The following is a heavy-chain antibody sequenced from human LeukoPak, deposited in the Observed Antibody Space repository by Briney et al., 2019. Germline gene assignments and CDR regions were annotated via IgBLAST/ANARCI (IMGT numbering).Heavy chain of an antibody. V-gene: IGHV4-59*02. CDR3: ARIHRYCSGGTCYVLDN. J-gene: IGHJ4*02. Sequence: SETLSLTCVVSGGSVSGYYWGWIRQPPGRGLEWIGYVYYSGSTNYNPSFKSRITISVDTSRNQFSLQLSSVTAADTAVYYCARIHRYCSGGTCYVLDNWGQGTLVAVSS. CDR2: VYYSGST. D-gene: IGHD2-15*01. CDR1: GGSVSGYY.